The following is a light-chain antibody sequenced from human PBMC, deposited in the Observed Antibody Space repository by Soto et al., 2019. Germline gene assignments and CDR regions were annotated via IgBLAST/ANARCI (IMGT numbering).Light chain of an antibody. J-gene: IGLJ1*01. CDR2: TNN. Sequence: VLTQPPSVSGTPGQRVTISCFGSSSNIGTNTVNWYQQLSGTAPKLLIYTNNQRPSGVPDRFSGSKSGTSASLATSGLQSEDELDYYCAAWDDTLNIYVFGTGTKVTVL. CDR3: AAWDDTLNIYV. V-gene: IGLV1-44*01. CDR1: SSNIGTNT.